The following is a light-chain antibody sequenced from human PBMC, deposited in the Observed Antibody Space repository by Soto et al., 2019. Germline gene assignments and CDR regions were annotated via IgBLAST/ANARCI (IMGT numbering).Light chain of an antibody. CDR3: QQYGSSGT. Sequence: EVVMTQSPASLSASPGERVTLSCRASQNIRSSLAWYQQRPGQAPRLLIYDASTRATGIPPRFSGSGSGTDFTLTISSLEPEDFAVYYCQQYGSSGTFGQGTKVDIK. CDR1: QNIRSS. V-gene: IGKV3-15*01. J-gene: IGKJ1*01. CDR2: DAS.